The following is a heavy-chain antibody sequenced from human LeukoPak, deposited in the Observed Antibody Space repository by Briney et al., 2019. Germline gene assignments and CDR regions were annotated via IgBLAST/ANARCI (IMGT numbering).Heavy chain of an antibody. V-gene: IGHV4-39*01. CDR1: GGSISSSSYY. D-gene: IGHD3-10*01. Sequence: SETLSLTYTVSGGSISSSSYYWGWIRQPPGKGLEWIGSIYYSGSTYYNPSLKSRVTISVDTSKNQFSLKLSSVTAADTAAYYCASPSPKLLWFGESNLFDYWGQGTLVTVSS. J-gene: IGHJ4*02. CDR2: IYYSGST. CDR3: ASPSPKLLWFGESNLFDY.